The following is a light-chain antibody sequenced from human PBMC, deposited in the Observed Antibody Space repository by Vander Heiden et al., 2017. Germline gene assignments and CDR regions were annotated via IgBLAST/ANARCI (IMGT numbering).Light chain of an antibody. CDR2: EVS. CDR3: CSYAGSSTWV. V-gene: IGLV2-23*02. CDR1: SSDVGSYNL. Sequence: QSALTQPASVSGSPGQSHTISCTGTSSDVGSYNLVPWYQQHPGKAPKLLIFEVSKRPSGVSNRFSGSKSGNTASLTISGLQAEDEADYYCCSYAGSSTWVFGGGTKLTVL. J-gene: IGLJ3*02.